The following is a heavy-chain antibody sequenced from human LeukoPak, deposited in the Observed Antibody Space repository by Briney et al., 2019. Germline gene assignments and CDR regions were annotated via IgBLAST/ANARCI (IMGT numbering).Heavy chain of an antibody. CDR1: GXTFSSYA. D-gene: IGHD4-17*01. CDR3: ARDLYGDPYYFDY. Sequence: GGSLRLSCSASGXTFSSYAVHWVRQAPGKGLEWVAVIWYDGSNKYYTDSVKGRFTISRDTSKNTVYLQMNSLRAEDTAVYFCARDLYGDPYYFDYWGPGTLVTVSS. J-gene: IGHJ4*02. CDR2: IWYDGSNK. V-gene: IGHV3-33*08.